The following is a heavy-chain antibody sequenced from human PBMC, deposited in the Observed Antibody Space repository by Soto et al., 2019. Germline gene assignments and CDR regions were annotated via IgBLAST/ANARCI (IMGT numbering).Heavy chain of an antibody. CDR1: GYTFTSYA. D-gene: IGHD2-2*01. CDR2: INAGNGNT. CDR3: ARGPYCSSTSCYAKYFDY. Sequence: ASVKVSCKASGYTFTSYAMHWVRQAPGQRLEWMGWINAGNGNTKYSQKFQGGVTITRDTSASTAYMELSSLRSEDTAVYYCARGPYCSSTSCYAKYFDYWGQGTLVTVSS. V-gene: IGHV1-3*01. J-gene: IGHJ4*02.